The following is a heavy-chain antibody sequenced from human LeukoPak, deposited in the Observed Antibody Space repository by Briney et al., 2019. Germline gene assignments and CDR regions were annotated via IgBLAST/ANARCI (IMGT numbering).Heavy chain of an antibody. Sequence: SETLSLTCAVYGGSFSGYYWSWTRQPPGNGLEWIGEINHSGSTNYNLSLKSRVTISVDTSKNQFSLKLSSVTAADTAVYYCARGRTGITMVRGVIQKSLYYFDYWGQGTLVTVSS. CDR2: INHSGST. D-gene: IGHD3-10*01. CDR3: ARGRTGITMVRGVIQKSLYYFDY. J-gene: IGHJ4*02. V-gene: IGHV4-34*01. CDR1: GGSFSGYY.